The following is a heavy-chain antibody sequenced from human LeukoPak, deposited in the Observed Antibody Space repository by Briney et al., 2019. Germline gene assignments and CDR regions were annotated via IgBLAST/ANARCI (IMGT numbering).Heavy chain of an antibody. V-gene: IGHV1-46*01. CDR3: ARATLYDYYFNY. Sequence: ASVKVSCKASGYTFTSYYMHWVRQAPGLGLEWMGIINPSGGSTSYAQKFQGRVTLTRDTSTSTVYMELSSLRSEDTAVYYCARATLYDYYFNYWGQGTLVTVSS. D-gene: IGHD5/OR15-5a*01. CDR2: INPSGGST. CDR1: GYTFTSYY. J-gene: IGHJ4*02.